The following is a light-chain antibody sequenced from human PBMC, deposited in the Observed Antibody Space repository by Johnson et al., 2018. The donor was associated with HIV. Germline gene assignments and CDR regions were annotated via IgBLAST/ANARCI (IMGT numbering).Light chain of an antibody. CDR1: SSNIGNNY. CDR2: ENN. CDR3: GTWDSSLRGV. J-gene: IGLJ1*01. V-gene: IGLV1-51*02. Sequence: SVLTQPPSVSAAPGQKVTISCSGSSSNIGNNYVSWYQQLPGTAPKLLIYENNKRPSGIPDRFSGSKSGTSATLGITGLRTGDEADYYCGTWDSSLRGVFGTGTKVTVL.